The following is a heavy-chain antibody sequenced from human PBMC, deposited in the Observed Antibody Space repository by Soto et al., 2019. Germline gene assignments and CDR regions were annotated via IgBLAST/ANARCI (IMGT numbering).Heavy chain of an antibody. D-gene: IGHD2-15*01. CDR1: GFTFGNYA. J-gene: IGHJ3*02. V-gene: IGHV3-23*01. Sequence: EVQLLESGGGLVQPGGSLRLSCAASGFTFGNYAMIWVRQAPGKGLEWVSTISGGGDGTYYADSVVGRFTISRENSRNTVYLQMNSLRAEDTAVYYCAKKGLGSLATYCSTGDCHYAFDIWGQGTMVTVSS. CDR2: ISGGGDGT. CDR3: AKKGLGSLATYCSTGDCHYAFDI.